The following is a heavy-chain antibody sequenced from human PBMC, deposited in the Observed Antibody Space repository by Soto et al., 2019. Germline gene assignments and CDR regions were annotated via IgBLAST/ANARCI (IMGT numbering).Heavy chain of an antibody. CDR1: GGSISSSSYY. CDR3: ASRPFSPFDY. CDR2: IYYSGST. Sequence: SETLSLTCTFSGGSISSSSYYWGWIRQPPGKGLEWIGSIYYSGSTYYNPSLKSRVTISVDTSKNQFSLKLSSVTAADTAVYYCASRPFSPFDYWGQGTLVTVS. J-gene: IGHJ4*02. V-gene: IGHV4-39*01.